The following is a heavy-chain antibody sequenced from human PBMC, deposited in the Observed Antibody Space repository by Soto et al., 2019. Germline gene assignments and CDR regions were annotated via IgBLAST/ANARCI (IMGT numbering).Heavy chain of an antibody. CDR3: ARERNWFDP. Sequence: QVQLQESGPGLVKPSETLSLTCTVSGGCISSYYWSWIRQPPGKGLEWIGYIYYSGSTNYNPSLKSRVTISVDTSKNQFSLKLSSVTAADTAVYYCARERNWFDPWGQGTLVTVSS. CDR2: IYYSGST. CDR1: GGCISSYY. V-gene: IGHV4-59*01. J-gene: IGHJ5*02.